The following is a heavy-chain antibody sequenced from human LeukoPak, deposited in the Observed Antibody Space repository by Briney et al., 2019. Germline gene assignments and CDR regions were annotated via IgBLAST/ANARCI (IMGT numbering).Heavy chain of an antibody. Sequence: PGGSLRLSCAASGFTFSSYSMKWARQAPGKGLEWVSSIRSSSSYIYYADSVKGRFTISRDNAKNSLYLQMNSLRAEDTAVYYCARVPYCSSTSCPFSYYYYMDVWGKGTTVTVSS. CDR2: IRSSSSYI. CDR1: GFTFSSYS. J-gene: IGHJ6*03. V-gene: IGHV3-21*01. CDR3: ARVPYCSSTSCPFSYYYYMDV. D-gene: IGHD2-2*01.